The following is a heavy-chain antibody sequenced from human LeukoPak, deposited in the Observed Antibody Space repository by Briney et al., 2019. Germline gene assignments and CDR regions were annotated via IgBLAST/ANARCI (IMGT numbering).Heavy chain of an antibody. J-gene: IGHJ4*02. V-gene: IGHV4-59*01. D-gene: IGHD3-9*01. CDR2: IYYSGST. Sequence: SETLSLTCTVSGGSISSYYWSWIRRPPGKGLEWIGYIYYSGSTNYNPLFESRATISVDTSKNQFSLKLTSVTAADTAVYFCARGEDFERYYLAYWGQGTLVTVSS. CDR1: GGSISSYY. CDR3: ARGEDFERYYLAY.